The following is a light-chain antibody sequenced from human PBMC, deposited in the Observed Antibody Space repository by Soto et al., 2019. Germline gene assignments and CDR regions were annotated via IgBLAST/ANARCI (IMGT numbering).Light chain of an antibody. J-gene: IGKJ2*01. V-gene: IGKV2-28*01. Sequence: DIVMTQSPLSLPVTPGEPASISCRSSQSLLHSNGYNYVDWYLQKPGQSPQLLIYSGSNRASGVPHRFSGSGSGTDFALKISRVEAGEVGTKYCMQAVQTPRTFGAGTKLEIK. CDR2: SGS. CDR3: MQAVQTPRT. CDR1: QSLLHSNGYNY.